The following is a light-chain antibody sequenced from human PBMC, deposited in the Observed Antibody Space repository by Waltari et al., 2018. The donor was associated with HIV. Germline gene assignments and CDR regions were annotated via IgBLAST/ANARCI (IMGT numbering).Light chain of an antibody. V-gene: IGKV3-20*01. Sequence: EIVLTQSPGNLSLSPGERATLSCRASQSVSSSYLACYQQKPGQAPRLLIYGASSRATGIPDRFSGSGSGTDFTLTISRLEPEDFAVYYCQQYGSSRTFGGGTKVEIK. CDR2: GAS. CDR3: QQYGSSRT. CDR1: QSVSSSY. J-gene: IGKJ4*01.